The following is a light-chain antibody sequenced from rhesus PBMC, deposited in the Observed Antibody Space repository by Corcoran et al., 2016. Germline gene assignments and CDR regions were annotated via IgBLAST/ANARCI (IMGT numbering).Light chain of an antibody. J-gene: IGKJ3*01. V-gene: IGKV1-69*01. CDR2: RAS. CDR3: QHHDNSPFT. Sequence: DIQMTQSPSSLSASVGDRVTITCRASQGINNWLAWYQQKPGKAPKLLCYRASNLETGVPSRFSGSGSGTDFSLTIRSLQPEDVATYYCQHHDNSPFTFGPGTRLDIK. CDR1: QGINNW.